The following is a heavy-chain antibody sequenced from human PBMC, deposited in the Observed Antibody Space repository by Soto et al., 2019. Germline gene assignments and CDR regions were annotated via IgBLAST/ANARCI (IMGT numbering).Heavy chain of an antibody. J-gene: IGHJ6*02. CDR2: IYWDDDK. V-gene: IGHV2-5*02. Sequence: QITLKESGPTLVKPTQTLTLTGTFSGFSLSTSGVGVAWIRQPPGKALEWLALIYWDDDKRYRPTLESRLTITKDASKNQVVLTMTNMDSVDTATYYCAYLPCSGGSSSWFSFSGMDVWGQGTTVTVPS. CDR1: GFSLSTSGVG. CDR3: AYLPCSGGSSSWFSFSGMDV. D-gene: IGHD2-15*01.